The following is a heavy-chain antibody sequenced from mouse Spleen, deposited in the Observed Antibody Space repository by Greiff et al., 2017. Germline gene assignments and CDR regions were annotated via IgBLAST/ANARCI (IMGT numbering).Heavy chain of an antibody. D-gene: IGHD2-2*01. CDR3: ARMRGYDRYFDV. CDR1: GYTFTSYW. CDR2: IYPGSGST. V-gene: IGHV1-55*01. Sequence: VQLQQPGAELVKPGASVKMSCQASGYTFTSYWITWVKQRPGQGLEWIGDIYPGSGSTNYNEKFKSKATLTVDTSSSTAYMQLSSLTSEDSAVYYCARMRGYDRYFDVWGTGTTVTVSS. J-gene: IGHJ1*03.